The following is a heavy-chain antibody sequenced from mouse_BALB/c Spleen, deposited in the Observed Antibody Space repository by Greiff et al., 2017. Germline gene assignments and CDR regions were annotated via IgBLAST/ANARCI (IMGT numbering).Heavy chain of an antibody. CDR1: GYTFTSYT. CDR2: INPSSGYT. J-gene: IGHJ3*01. CDR3: ARDRWSSFAY. Sequence: QVQLKESAAELARPGASVKMSCKASGYTFTSYTMHWVKQRPGQGLEWIGYINPSSGYTEYNQKFKDKTTLTADKSSSTAYMQLSSLTSEDSAVYYCARDRWSSFAYWGQGTLVTVSA. V-gene: IGHV1-4*02.